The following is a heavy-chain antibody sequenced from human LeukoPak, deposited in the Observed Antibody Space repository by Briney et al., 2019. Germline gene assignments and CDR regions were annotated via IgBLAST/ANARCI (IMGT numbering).Heavy chain of an antibody. CDR1: GYSISSCYY. D-gene: IGHD6-19*01. V-gene: IGHV4-38-2*01. CDR3: ARGVAGAGRGRSYFDY. Sequence: SETLSLTCAVSGYSISSCYYLGWLRQPPGKGLEWIGSIYHSGSTYYNPSLKSRVTISVDTSKNQFSLKLSSVTAADTAVYYCARGVAGAGRGRSYFDYWGQGTLVTVSS. CDR2: IYHSGST. J-gene: IGHJ4*02.